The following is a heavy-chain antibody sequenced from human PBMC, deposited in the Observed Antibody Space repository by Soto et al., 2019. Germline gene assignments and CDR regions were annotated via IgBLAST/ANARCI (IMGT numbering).Heavy chain of an antibody. CDR2: IIPIFGTA. Sequence: SVQVSCKASGGTFSSYAISWVRQAPGQGLEWMGGIIPIFGTANYAQKFQGRVTITADESTSTAYMELSSLRSEDTAVYYCASGGSTMLRVDYRGQRNLVTVYS. CDR3: ASGGSTMLRVDY. D-gene: IGHD3-10*01. CDR1: GGTFSSYA. J-gene: IGHJ4*02. V-gene: IGHV1-69*13.